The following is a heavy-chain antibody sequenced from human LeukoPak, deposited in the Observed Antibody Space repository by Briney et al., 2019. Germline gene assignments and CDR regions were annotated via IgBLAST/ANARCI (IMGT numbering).Heavy chain of an antibody. CDR2: IYYSGST. D-gene: IGHD3-3*01. Sequence: SETLSLTCTVSGGSISSSSYYWGWIRQPPGKGLEWIGSIYYSGSTYYNPSLKSRVTISVDTSKNQFSLKLSSVTAADTAVYYCARHENDFWSGYRFDPWGQGNLVTVSS. V-gene: IGHV4-39*01. J-gene: IGHJ5*02. CDR1: GGSISSSSYY. CDR3: ARHENDFWSGYRFDP.